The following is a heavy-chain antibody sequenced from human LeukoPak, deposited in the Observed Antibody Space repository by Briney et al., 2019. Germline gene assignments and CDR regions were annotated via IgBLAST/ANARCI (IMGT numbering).Heavy chain of an antibody. J-gene: IGHJ4*02. CDR2: ISYDGSNK. D-gene: IGHD6-19*01. CDR3: ASAIAVAGTGFDY. CDR1: GFTFSSYG. V-gene: IGHV3-30*03. Sequence: GGSLRPSCAASGFTFSSYGMHWVRQAPGKGLEWVAVISYDGSNKYYADSVKGRFTISRDNSKNTLYLQMNSLRAEDTAVYYCASAIAVAGTGFDYWGQGTLVTVSS.